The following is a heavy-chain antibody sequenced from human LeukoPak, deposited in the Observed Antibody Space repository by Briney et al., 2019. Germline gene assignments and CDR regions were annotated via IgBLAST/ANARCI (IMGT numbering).Heavy chain of an antibody. V-gene: IGHV2-26*01. Sequence: SGPVLVKPTETLTLTRTVSGFSLSNGGMGVSWIRQPPGKALEWLAHIFSSDEKAYSTSLKSRLSISKDTSKSQVVLSMTNMEPVDTGTYFCARTSDYDVLSGYIYWYFDLWGRGTLVTVSS. D-gene: IGHD3-9*01. CDR1: GFSLSNGGMG. CDR2: IFSSDEK. J-gene: IGHJ2*01. CDR3: ARTSDYDVLSGYIYWYFDL.